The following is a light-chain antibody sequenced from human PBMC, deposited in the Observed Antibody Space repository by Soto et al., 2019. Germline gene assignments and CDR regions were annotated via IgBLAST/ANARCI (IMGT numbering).Light chain of an antibody. CDR3: CSYAGGSTFEVYV. CDR1: SSDVGSYNL. CDR2: EGS. Sequence: QSALTQPASVSGSPGQSITISCTGTSSDVGSYNLVSWYQQHPGKAPKLMIYEGSKRPSGVSNRFSGSKSGNTASLTISGLQAEDEADYYCCSYAGGSTFEVYVFGTGTKLTVL. V-gene: IGLV2-23*03. J-gene: IGLJ1*01.